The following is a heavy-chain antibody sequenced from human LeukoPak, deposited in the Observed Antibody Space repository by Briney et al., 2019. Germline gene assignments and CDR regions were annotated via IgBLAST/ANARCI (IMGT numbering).Heavy chain of an antibody. V-gene: IGHV4-59*01. CDR2: IYYSGST. Sequence: PSETLSLTCTVSGGSISSYYWSWIRQPPGKGLEWIGYIYYSGSTNYNPSLKSRVTISVDTSKNQFSLKLSSVTAADTAVYYCARAPENGNDYSSSWFPNDAFDIWGQGTMVTVSS. CDR3: ARAPENGNDYSSSWFPNDAFDI. CDR1: GGSISSYY. J-gene: IGHJ3*02. D-gene: IGHD6-13*01.